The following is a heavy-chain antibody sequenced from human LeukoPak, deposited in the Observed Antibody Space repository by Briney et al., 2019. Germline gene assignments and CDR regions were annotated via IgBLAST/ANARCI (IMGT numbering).Heavy chain of an antibody. CDR3: ARVLDYGDRKTKWRFDP. D-gene: IGHD4-17*01. J-gene: IGHJ5*02. CDR2: IKQDGSEK. CDR1: GFTFSNYW. V-gene: IGHV3-7*01. Sequence: GGSLRLSCAASGFTFSNYWMSWVRQAPGKGLEWVANIKQDGSEKYYVDSVKGRFTISRDNAKNSLYLQMNSLRAEDTAVYYCARVLDYGDRKTKWRFDPWGQGTLVTVSS.